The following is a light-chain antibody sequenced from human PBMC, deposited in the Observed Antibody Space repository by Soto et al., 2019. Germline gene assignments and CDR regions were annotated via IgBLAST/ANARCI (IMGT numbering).Light chain of an antibody. CDR3: QSYDSSLSGRV. Sequence: QAVVTQPPSVSGAPGQRVTISCTGSSSNIGAGYDVHWYQQLPGTAPKLLIYGNSNRPSGVPDRFSGSKSGTSASLAITGLQAEDEADYYCQSYDSSLSGRVSGGGTKLTVL. CDR1: SSNIGAGYD. J-gene: IGLJ2*01. V-gene: IGLV1-40*01. CDR2: GNS.